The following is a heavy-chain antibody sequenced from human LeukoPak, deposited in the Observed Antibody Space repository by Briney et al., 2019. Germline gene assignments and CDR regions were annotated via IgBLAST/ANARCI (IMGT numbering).Heavy chain of an antibody. J-gene: IGHJ4*02. CDR3: AGEYSSSSEGYYFDY. CDR1: GGSISSYY. CDR2: IYYSGST. V-gene: IGHV4-59*01. D-gene: IGHD6-6*01. Sequence: SEILSLTCTVSGGSISSYYWSWIRQPPGKGLEWIGYIYYSGSTNYNPSLKSRVTISVDTSKNQFSLKLSSVTAADTAVYYCAGEYSSSSEGYYFDYWGQGTLVTVSS.